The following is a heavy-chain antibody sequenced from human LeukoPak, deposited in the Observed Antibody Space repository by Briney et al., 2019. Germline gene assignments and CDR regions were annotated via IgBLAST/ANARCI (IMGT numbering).Heavy chain of an antibody. Sequence: SETLSLTCTVSGGSISSSSYYWGWIRQPPGKGLEWIGSIYYSGSTYYNPSLKSRVTISVDTSKNQFSLKLSSVTAADTAVYYCARGGCRPILGYCTTRRWFDPWGQGTLVTVSS. J-gene: IGHJ5*02. CDR2: IYYSGST. CDR3: ARGGCRPILGYCTTRRWFDP. V-gene: IGHV4-39*07. CDR1: GGSISSSSYY. D-gene: IGHD2-8*01.